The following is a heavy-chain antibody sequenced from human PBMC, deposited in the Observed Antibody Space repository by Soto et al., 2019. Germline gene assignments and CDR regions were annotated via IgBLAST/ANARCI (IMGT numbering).Heavy chain of an antibody. V-gene: IGHV3-15*01. CDR2: IKSKTDGGTT. J-gene: IGHJ4*02. CDR1: GFTFSNAW. D-gene: IGHD6-19*01. CDR3: TTGGYGIAVAGSSVFIDY. Sequence: GSLRLSCAASGFTFSNAWMSWVRQAPGKGLEWVGRIKSKTDGGTTDYAAPVKGRFTISRDDSKNTLYLQMNSLKTEDTAVYYCTTGGYGIAVAGSSVFIDYWGQGTLVTVSS.